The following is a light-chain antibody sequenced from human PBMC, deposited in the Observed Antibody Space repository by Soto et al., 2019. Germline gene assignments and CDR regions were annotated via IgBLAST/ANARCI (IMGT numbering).Light chain of an antibody. Sequence: QSVLTQPPSVSGAPGQRVTISCTGSSSNIGAGYDVHWYQQLPGTAPKLLIYGNNNRPSGVPDRFSGSKSGTSASLAISGLQAEDEADYYCSSYTTSSPYLFGTGTKVTVL. CDR2: GNN. J-gene: IGLJ1*01. CDR1: SSNIGAGYD. CDR3: SSYTTSSPYL. V-gene: IGLV1-40*01.